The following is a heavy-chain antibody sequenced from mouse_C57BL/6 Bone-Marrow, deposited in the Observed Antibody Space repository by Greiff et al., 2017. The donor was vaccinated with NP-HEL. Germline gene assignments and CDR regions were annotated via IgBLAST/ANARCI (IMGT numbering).Heavy chain of an antibody. D-gene: IGHD1-1*01. Sequence: QVQLQQPGAELVRPGTSVKLSCKASGYTFTSYWMHWVKQRPGQGLEWIGVIDPSDSYTNYNQKFKGKATLTVDTSSSTAYMQLSSLTSEDSAVYYCARKGDGSSSYYAMDYWGQGTSVTVSS. CDR3: ARKGDGSSSYYAMDY. CDR1: GYTFTSYW. V-gene: IGHV1-59*01. J-gene: IGHJ4*01. CDR2: IDPSDSYT.